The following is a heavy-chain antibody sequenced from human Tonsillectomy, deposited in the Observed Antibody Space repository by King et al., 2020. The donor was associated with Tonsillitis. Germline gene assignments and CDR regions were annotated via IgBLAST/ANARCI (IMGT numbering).Heavy chain of an antibody. CDR2: IYYSGST. Sequence: QLQESGPGLVKPSETLSLTCTVSGGSISSYYWSWLRQPPGKGLEWIGDIYYSGSTNYNPSLKSRVTISVDTSKNQFSLKLSSVTAADPSVYYCARGIPQAEYYFDYWGQGTLVTVSS. D-gene: IGHD5-18*01. J-gene: IGHJ4*02. V-gene: IGHV4-59*01. CDR1: GGSISSYY. CDR3: ARGIPQAEYYFDY.